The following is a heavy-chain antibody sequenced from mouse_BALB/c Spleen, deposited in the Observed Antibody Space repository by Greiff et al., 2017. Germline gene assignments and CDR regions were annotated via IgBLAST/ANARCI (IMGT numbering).Heavy chain of an antibody. V-gene: IGHV1-5*01. CDR1: GYTFTSYW. D-gene: IGHD1-2*01. CDR2: IYPGNSDT. J-gene: IGHJ3*01. CDR3: TRDTTATRGFAY. Sequence: VQLQQSGTVLARPGASVKMSCKASGYTFTSYWMHWVKQRPGQGLEWIGAIYPGNSDTSYNQKFKGKAKLTAVTSTINAYMELSSLTNEDSAVYYCTRDTTATRGFAYWGQGTLVTVSA.